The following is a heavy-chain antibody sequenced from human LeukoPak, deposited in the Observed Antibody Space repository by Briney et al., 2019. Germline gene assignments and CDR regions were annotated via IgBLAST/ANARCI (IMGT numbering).Heavy chain of an antibody. V-gene: IGHV3-30-3*01. CDR1: GFTFSSYA. CDR3: AKGGYGRFGELLSSGGLGYYYYGMDV. CDR2: ISYDGSNK. Sequence: GGSLRLSCAASGFTFSSYAMHWVRQAPGKGLEWVAVISYDGSNKYYADSVKGRFTISRDNSKNTLYLQMNSLRAEDTAVYYCAKGGYGRFGELLSSGGLGYYYYGMDVWGQGTTVTVSS. D-gene: IGHD3-10*01. J-gene: IGHJ6*02.